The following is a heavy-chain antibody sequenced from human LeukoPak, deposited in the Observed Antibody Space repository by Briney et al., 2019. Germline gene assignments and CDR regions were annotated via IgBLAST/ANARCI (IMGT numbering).Heavy chain of an antibody. V-gene: IGHV1-69*06. Sequence: SVKVSCKASGYTFTSYAISWVRQAPGQGLEWMGGIIPIFGTANYAQKFQGRVTITADKSTSTAYMELSSLRSEDTAVYYCARVVGATTGYYYYCMDVWGKGTTVTVSS. CDR2: IIPIFGTA. CDR3: ARVVGATTGYYYYCMDV. CDR1: GYTFTSYA. D-gene: IGHD1-26*01. J-gene: IGHJ6*03.